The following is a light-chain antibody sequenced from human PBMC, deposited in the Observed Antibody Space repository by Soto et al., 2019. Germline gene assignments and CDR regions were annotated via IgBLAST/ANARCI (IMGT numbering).Light chain of an antibody. CDR1: SSNIGSNY. CDR2: RNN. J-gene: IGLJ7*01. CDR3: AAWDDSLSGQEV. Sequence: QSVLTQPPSASGTPGQRVTISCSGSSSNIGSNYVYWYQQLPGTAPKLLIYRNNQRPSGVPDRFSGSKSGTSASLAISGLRSEDEAEYYCAAWDDSLSGQEVFGGGTQLTVL. V-gene: IGLV1-47*01.